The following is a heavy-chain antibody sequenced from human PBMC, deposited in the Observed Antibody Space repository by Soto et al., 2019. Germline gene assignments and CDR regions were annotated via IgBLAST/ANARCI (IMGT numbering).Heavy chain of an antibody. D-gene: IGHD6-19*01. J-gene: IGHJ4*02. Sequence: QVQLVQSGAEVKKPGSSVKVSCKASGGTFSSYTISWVRQAPGQGLEWMGRIIPILGIANYAQKFQGRVTITADKSTGTAYMELRSLGPEDTAVNYWARVYQGVAASPDYWGQGTLVTVSS. V-gene: IGHV1-69*02. CDR1: GGTFSSYT. CDR3: ARVYQGVAASPDY. CDR2: IIPILGIA.